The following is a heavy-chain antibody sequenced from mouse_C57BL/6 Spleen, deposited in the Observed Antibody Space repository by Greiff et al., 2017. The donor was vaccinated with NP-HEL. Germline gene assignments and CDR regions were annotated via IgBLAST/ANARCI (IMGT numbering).Heavy chain of an antibody. Sequence: EVKLMESGGGLVKPGGSRKLSCAASGFTFSSYAMSWVRQTPEKRLEWVATISDGGSYTYYPDNVKGRFTISRDNAKNNLYLQMSHLKSEDTAMYYCARDLARYAMDYWGQGTSVTVSS. CDR3: ARDLARYAMDY. CDR1: GFTFSSYA. J-gene: IGHJ4*01. CDR2: ISDGGSYT. V-gene: IGHV5-4*01.